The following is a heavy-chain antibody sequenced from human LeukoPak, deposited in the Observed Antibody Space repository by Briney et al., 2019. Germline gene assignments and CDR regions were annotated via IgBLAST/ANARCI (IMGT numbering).Heavy chain of an antibody. CDR1: GGSISSSSYY. V-gene: IGHV4-39*01. J-gene: IGHJ6*02. Sequence: PSETLSLTCTVSGGSISSSSYYWGWIRQPPGKGLEWIGSIYYSGSTYYSPSLKSRVTISVDTSKNQFSLKLSSVTAADTAVYYCAGGPLGYCSSTSCYPRYYYYYGMDVWGQGTTVTVSS. CDR2: IYYSGST. D-gene: IGHD2-2*01. CDR3: AGGPLGYCSSTSCYPRYYYYYGMDV.